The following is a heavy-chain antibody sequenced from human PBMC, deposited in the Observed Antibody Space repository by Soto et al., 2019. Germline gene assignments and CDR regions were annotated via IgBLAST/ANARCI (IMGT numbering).Heavy chain of an antibody. CDR1: GGTFSSHA. CDR2: IIPIVGTA. Sequence: QVQLVQSGAEVKKPGSSVKVSCKASGGTFSSHAISWVRQAPGQGLEWMGGIIPIVGTANYAQTFQGRVTITADESTSTAYMELSSLRSEDTAVYYCARTSIAADDYYYYYGIDVWGQGTTVTVSS. CDR3: ARTSIAADDYYYYYGIDV. J-gene: IGHJ6*02. D-gene: IGHD6-13*01. V-gene: IGHV1-69*12.